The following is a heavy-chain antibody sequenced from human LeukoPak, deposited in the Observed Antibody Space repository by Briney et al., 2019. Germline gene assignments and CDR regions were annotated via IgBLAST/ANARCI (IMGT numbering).Heavy chain of an antibody. Sequence: GSLRLSCAASGFTFSSYSMNWVRQAPGKWLEWVSYISSSSSTIYYADSVKGRFTISRDNAKNSLYLHMNSLRADDTAVYYCARDTRSLIDYWGQGTLVTVSS. CDR2: ISSSSSTI. V-gene: IGHV3-48*01. J-gene: IGHJ4*02. D-gene: IGHD1-26*01. CDR3: ARDTRSLIDY. CDR1: GFTFSSYS.